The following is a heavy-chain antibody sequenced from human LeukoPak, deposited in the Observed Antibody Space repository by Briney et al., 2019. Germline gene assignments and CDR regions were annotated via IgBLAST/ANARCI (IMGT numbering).Heavy chain of an antibody. CDR1: GFTFSSFS. Sequence: GGSLRLSCAASGFTFSSFSMNWVRQAPGKGLEWVSYISSSSNTIYYADSVKGRFTISRDNAKNSLYLQMNSLRAEDTAVYYCARGTTVVTYFLFDYWGQGTLVTVSS. J-gene: IGHJ4*02. D-gene: IGHD4-23*01. CDR3: ARGTTVVTYFLFDY. V-gene: IGHV3-48*01. CDR2: ISSSSNTI.